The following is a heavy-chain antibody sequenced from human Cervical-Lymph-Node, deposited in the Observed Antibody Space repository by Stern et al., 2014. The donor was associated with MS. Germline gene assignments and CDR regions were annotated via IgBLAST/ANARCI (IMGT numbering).Heavy chain of an antibody. CDR1: GFTFSSYG. CDR3: ATASSSTWYFDD. V-gene: IGHV3-30*03. CDR2: IPYDGNNE. J-gene: IGHJ4*02. D-gene: IGHD6-13*01. Sequence: VHLVESGGGVVQPGRSLRLSCAASGFTFSSYGMHWVRQAPGKGLEWVAVIPYDGNNEFYADSVKGRFTISRDNSKSTLYLQMNGLRPEDTAVYYCATASSSTWYFDDWGQGSLVTVSS.